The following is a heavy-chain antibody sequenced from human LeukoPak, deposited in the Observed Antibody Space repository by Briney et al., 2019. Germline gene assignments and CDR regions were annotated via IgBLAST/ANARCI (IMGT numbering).Heavy chain of an antibody. CDR2: ISSSGSTI. CDR3: ARSGDGDYLRRYYYYYMDV. CDR1: GFTFSSYE. Sequence: GGSLRLSCASSGFTFSSYEMNGVRQAPGKGLEWVSYISSSGSTIYYADSVKGRFTISRDNAKNSLYLQMNSLRAEDTAVYYCARSGDGDYLRRYYYYYMDVWGKGTTVTVSS. J-gene: IGHJ6*03. D-gene: IGHD4-17*01. V-gene: IGHV3-48*03.